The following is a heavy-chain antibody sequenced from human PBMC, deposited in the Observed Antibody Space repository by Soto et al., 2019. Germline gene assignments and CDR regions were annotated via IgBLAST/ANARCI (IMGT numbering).Heavy chain of an antibody. D-gene: IGHD1-26*01. J-gene: IGHJ4*02. CDR2: INADNGDS. V-gene: IGHV1-3*01. CDR1: GYAFTSYT. Sequence: QVQLVQSGAEVKKPGASVKVSCNPSGYAFTSYTMHWVRQAPGQGLEWMGWINADNGDSKYSQKFQGRVTITRDTSASIAYMERSSLRSEDTAVYYCARDTGSGLRVEPGIFEYWGQGNLGTVSS. CDR3: ARDTGSGLRVEPGIFEY.